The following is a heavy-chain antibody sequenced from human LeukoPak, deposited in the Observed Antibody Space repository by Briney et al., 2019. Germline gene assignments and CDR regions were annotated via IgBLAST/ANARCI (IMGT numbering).Heavy chain of an antibody. V-gene: IGHV4-38-2*02. CDR3: ARDLGYCSSTSCRGDY. CDR1: GYSISSGYY. J-gene: IGHJ4*02. Sequence: SETLSLTXTVSGYSISSGYYWGWIRQPPGKGLEWIGSIYHSGSTYYNPSLKSRVTISVDTSKNQFSLKLSSVTAADTAVYYCARDLGYCSSTSCRGDYWGQGNLVTVSS. CDR2: IYHSGST. D-gene: IGHD2-2*01.